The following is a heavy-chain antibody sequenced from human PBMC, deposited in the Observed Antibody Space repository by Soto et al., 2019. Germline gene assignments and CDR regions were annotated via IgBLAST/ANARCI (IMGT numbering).Heavy chain of an antibody. D-gene: IGHD1-26*01. J-gene: IGHJ3*02. V-gene: IGHV4-59*08. Sequence: SETLSLTCTVSGGSLSDFYWTWFRQSPGKGLEWIGFIYSSGSAHYNSSLTSRVTMSLDTSKNQFSLKLDSVTAADTAVYYCARRSWGASNGFDIWGQGTMVTV. CDR1: GGSLSDFY. CDR3: ARRSWGASNGFDI. CDR2: IYSSGSA.